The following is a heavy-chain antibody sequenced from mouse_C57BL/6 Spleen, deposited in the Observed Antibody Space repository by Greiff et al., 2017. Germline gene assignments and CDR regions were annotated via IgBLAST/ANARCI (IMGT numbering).Heavy chain of an antibody. Sequence: VKLQQSGAELVKPGASVKLSCKASGYTFTEYTIHWVKQRSGQGLEWIGWFYPGSGSIKYNEKFKDKATLTADKSSSTVYMELSRLTSEDSAVYFCARHEDRITTVVATDSYWYFDVWGTGTTVTVSS. V-gene: IGHV1-62-2*01. CDR1: GYTFTEYT. J-gene: IGHJ1*03. D-gene: IGHD1-1*01. CDR2: FYPGSGSI. CDR3: ARHEDRITTVVATDSYWYFDV.